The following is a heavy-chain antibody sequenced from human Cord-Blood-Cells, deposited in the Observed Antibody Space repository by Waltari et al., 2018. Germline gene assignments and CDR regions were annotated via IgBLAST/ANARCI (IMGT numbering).Heavy chain of an antibody. J-gene: IGHJ6*02. V-gene: IGHV3-23*01. D-gene: IGHD7-27*01. Sequence: EVQLLESGGGLVQPGGSLRLSCAASGFTFSSYAMSWVRQAPGKGLEWVSAISGSGGSKDYADSVKGRFTISRENSKNTLYLQMNSLRAEDTAVYYCAKDLRNPTGDGPIYYYYGMDVWGQGTTVTVSS. CDR1: GFTFSSYA. CDR3: AKDLRNPTGDGPIYYYYGMDV. CDR2: ISGSGGSK.